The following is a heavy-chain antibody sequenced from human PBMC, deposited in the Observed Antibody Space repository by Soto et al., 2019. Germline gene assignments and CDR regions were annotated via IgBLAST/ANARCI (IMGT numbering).Heavy chain of an antibody. V-gene: IGHV4-4*02. CDR3: ASLEYGDSC. D-gene: IGHD4-17*01. J-gene: IGHJ1*01. Sequence: QVHLQESGPGLVKPSGTLSLTCDVPCGSIRSSNWCSWVRQPAGKGLEWIGEIYQSGSTNYNQSLQSRVTISVDKSKNQCSLKLSSVTAADTAVYYCASLEYGDSCWGQGTLVTVSS. CDR1: CGSIRSSNW. CDR2: IYQSGST.